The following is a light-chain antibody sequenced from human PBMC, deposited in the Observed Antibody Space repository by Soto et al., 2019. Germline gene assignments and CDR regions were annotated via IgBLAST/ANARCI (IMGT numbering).Light chain of an antibody. CDR2: EVS. V-gene: IGLV2-14*01. Sequence: QSVLTQPASVSGSPGQSITISCTGTSSDVGGYNYVSWYQHHPGKAPKLMIYEVSDRPSGVSNRFSGSKSGNRASLTISGRQAEDVADYYCSSDAGSRTKVVRGGTKLTVL. J-gene: IGLJ2*01. CDR3: SSDAGSRTKV. CDR1: SSDVGGYNY.